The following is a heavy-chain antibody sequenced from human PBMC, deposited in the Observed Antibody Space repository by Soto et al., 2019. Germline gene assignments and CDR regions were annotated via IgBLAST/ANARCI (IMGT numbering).Heavy chain of an antibody. D-gene: IGHD3-16*01. CDR3: TRSTHAMNGGSHYMALDDDLVTGMDV. J-gene: IGHJ6*02. V-gene: IGHV4-4*02. Sequence: QVQLQEAGPRLVRPSGALSLTCSVSGASITSGHWWTWVRQSPGKGLEWIGEISDRGCAYSNPSLKSRVRLSVDKSQNQFSLRLTSVNGADTDSYYCTRSTHAMNGGSHYMALDDDLVTGMDVWGPGTTGTVSS. CDR1: GASITSGHW. CDR2: ISDRGCA.